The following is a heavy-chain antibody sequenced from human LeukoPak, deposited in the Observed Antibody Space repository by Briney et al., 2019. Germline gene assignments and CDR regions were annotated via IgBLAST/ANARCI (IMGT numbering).Heavy chain of an antibody. Sequence: SETLSLTCTVSGGSISSYYWSWIRQPPGKGLEWIGEINHSGSTNYNPSLKSRVTISVDTSKNQFSLKLSSVTAADTAVYYCARGYYCSSTSCYPMDSKYAFDIWGQGTMVTVSS. CDR3: ARGYYCSSTSCYPMDSKYAFDI. CDR2: INHSGST. V-gene: IGHV4-34*01. D-gene: IGHD2-2*01. CDR1: GGSISSYY. J-gene: IGHJ3*02.